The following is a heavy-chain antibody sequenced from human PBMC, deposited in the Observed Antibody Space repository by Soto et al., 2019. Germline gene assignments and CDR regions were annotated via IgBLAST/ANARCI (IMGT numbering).Heavy chain of an antibody. CDR3: ARLNYDILTGYYMGYNWFDH. CDR1: GGSISSSSYY. CDR2: IYYSGST. Sequence: SETLSLTCTVSGGSISSSSYYWGWIRQPPGKGLEWIGSIYYSGSTYYNPSLKSRVTISVDTSKNQFSLKLSSVTAADTAVYYCARLNYDILTGYYMGYNWFDHLGQGTQVTVSS. V-gene: IGHV4-39*01. J-gene: IGHJ5*02. D-gene: IGHD3-9*01.